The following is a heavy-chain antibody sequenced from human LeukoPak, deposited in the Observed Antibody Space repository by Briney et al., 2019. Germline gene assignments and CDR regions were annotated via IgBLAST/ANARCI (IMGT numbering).Heavy chain of an antibody. Sequence: GGSLRLSCAASGFRFGDYAMNWVCQAPGKGLEWVSFVGGDDATYYADSVKGRFTVSRDNSKNTLSLQMNSLRLEDTAVYFCAKDSRSRNGIYDPFDIWGQGTMVTVSS. V-gene: IGHV3-23*01. D-gene: IGHD2-8*01. CDR3: AKDSRSRNGIYDPFDI. J-gene: IGHJ3*02. CDR1: GFRFGDYA. CDR2: VGGDDAT.